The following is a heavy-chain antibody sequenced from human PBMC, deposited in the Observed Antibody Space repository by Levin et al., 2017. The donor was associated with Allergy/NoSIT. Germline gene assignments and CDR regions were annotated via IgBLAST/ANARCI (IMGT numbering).Heavy chain of an antibody. D-gene: IGHD3-16*02. J-gene: IGHJ4*02. Sequence: LAGGSLRLSCTGSGFTFGDYAMSWVRQAPGKGLEWVGFIRNKAHGGTTEYAASVKGRLTISRDDSKSIAYLQMNSLKTEVTAVYFCARGGPPNYDYNWGSYRDGYFDYWGQGTLVTVSS. CDR2: IRNKAHGGTT. CDR1: GFTFGDYA. CDR3: ARGGPPNYDYNWGSYRDGYFDY. V-gene: IGHV3-49*04.